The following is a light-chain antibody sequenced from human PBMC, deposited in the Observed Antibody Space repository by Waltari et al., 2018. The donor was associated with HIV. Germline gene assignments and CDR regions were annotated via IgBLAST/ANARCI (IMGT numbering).Light chain of an antibody. J-gene: IGLJ2*01. CDR1: RGSIASNY. CDR2: EDD. Sequence: NFLLTQPNSVSESPGKKVTISCTRRRGSIASNYGHWYQQRPGSSPTTVIYEDDQRNYGVPDRFSGSIDYSSTSASLTISGLKTEDEADYDWQSYDSSHLHVLFGGGTRLTAL. V-gene: IGLV6-57*01. CDR3: QSYDSSHLHVL.